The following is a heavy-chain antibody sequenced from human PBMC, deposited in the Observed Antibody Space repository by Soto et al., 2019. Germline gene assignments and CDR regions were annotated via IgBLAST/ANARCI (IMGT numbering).Heavy chain of an antibody. Sequence: SETLSLTCTVSGGSISSYYWSWIRQPPGKGLEWIGYIYYSGSTNYNPSLKSRVTISVDTSKNQFSLKLSSVTAADTAVYYCARGGYCSSTSCYWAPVAWFDPWGQGTLVTVSS. J-gene: IGHJ5*02. CDR3: ARGGYCSSTSCYWAPVAWFDP. D-gene: IGHD2-2*01. V-gene: IGHV4-59*01. CDR1: GGSISSYY. CDR2: IYYSGST.